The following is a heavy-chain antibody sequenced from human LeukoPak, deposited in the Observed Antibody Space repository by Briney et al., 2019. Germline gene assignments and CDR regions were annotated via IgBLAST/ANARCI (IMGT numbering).Heavy chain of an antibody. V-gene: IGHV3-23*01. J-gene: IGHJ4*02. CDR3: ARDTGGGYSCYDC. CDR2: ISTSGGST. Sequence: GGCLRLSCAASGFTFSNYAMTWVRQAPGKGLEWVSAISTSGGSTNYADSVKGRFTISRDNSKNTLYLQMNSLRAEDTAVYYCARDTGGGYSCYDCWGQGTLVTVSS. D-gene: IGHD5-18*01. CDR1: GFTFSNYA.